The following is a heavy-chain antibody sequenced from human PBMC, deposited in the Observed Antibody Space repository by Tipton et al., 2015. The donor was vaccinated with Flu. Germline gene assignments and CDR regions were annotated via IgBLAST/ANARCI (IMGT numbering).Heavy chain of an antibody. CDR2: LYYTGNT. CDR1: GGSISSTTYY. V-gene: IGHV4-39*07. D-gene: IGHD4-17*01. CDR3: ARDAQSDYPAFYYSINV. J-gene: IGHJ6*02. Sequence: TLSLTCTVPGGSISSTTYYWGWIRQPPGKGLEWMGGLYYTGNTYYNSSLKSRLTISVDTSKNQFFLKLSSVTAADTAVYYCARDAQSDYPAFYYSINVWGPGTTVIVSS.